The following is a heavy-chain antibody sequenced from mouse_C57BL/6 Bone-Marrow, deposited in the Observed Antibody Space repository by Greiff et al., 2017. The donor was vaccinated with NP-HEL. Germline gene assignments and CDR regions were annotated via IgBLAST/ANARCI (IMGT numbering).Heavy chain of an antibody. D-gene: IGHD2-4*01. CDR3: AREGGLRRRTYAMDY. V-gene: IGHV5-16*01. CDR1: GFTFSDYY. J-gene: IGHJ4*01. Sequence: EVQLVESEGGLVQPGSSMKLSCTTSGFTFSDYYMAWVRQVPEKGLDWVANINYDGSSTYYLDSLKSRFIISRDNAKNILYLQMSRLKSEDRATYYCAREGGLRRRTYAMDYWGQGTSVTVSS. CDR2: INYDGSST.